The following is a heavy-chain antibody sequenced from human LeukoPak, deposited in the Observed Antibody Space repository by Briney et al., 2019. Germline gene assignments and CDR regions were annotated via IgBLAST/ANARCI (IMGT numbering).Heavy chain of an antibody. V-gene: IGHV2-5*02. Sequence: GSGPTLVKPTQTLTLTCTFSGFSLSTSGVGVGWIRQPPGKALEWLALIYWDDDKRYSPSLKSRLTITKDTSKNQVVLTMTNMDPVDTATYYCARTYYDILTGYSGLDYWGQGTLVTVSS. CDR1: GFSLSTSGVG. CDR3: ARTYYDILTGYSGLDY. CDR2: IYWDDDK. D-gene: IGHD3-9*01. J-gene: IGHJ4*02.